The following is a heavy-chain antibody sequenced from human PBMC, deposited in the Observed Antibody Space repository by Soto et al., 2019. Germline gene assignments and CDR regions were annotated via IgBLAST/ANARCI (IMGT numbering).Heavy chain of an antibody. CDR1: GFTFRSYA. CDR3: ANHYYDSSGYFPGKYYFDY. V-gene: IGHV3-23*01. CDR2: ISGSGGST. D-gene: IGHD3-22*01. Sequence: GGSLRLSCAASGFTFRSYAMSWVRQAPGKGLEWVSAISGSGGSTYYADSVKGRFTISRDNSKNTLYLQMNSLRAEDTAVYYCANHYYDSSGYFPGKYYFDYWGQGTLVTVSS. J-gene: IGHJ4*02.